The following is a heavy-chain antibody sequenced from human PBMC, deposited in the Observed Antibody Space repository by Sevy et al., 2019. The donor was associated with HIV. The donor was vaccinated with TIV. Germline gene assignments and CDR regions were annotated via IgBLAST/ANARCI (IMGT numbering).Heavy chain of an antibody. CDR2: INEDGSIK. V-gene: IGHV3-7*01. J-gene: IGHJ5*02. Sequence: GGSLRLSCEGSGFTFGSYWMSWVRQAPGKGLDWLAKINEDGSIKTYVDSVEGRFTISRDNAKNSLYLQMNSLRAEVTVVYYCVVGRSCSVPRCYGDAWGQGTLVTVSS. CDR1: GFTFGSYW. CDR3: VVGRSCSVPRCYGDA. D-gene: IGHD2-15*01.